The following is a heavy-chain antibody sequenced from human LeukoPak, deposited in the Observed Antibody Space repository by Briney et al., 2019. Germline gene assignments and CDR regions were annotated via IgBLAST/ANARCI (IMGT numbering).Heavy chain of an antibody. J-gene: IGHJ5*02. V-gene: IGHV3-7*01. CDR3: ASHSYGYNH. D-gene: IGHD3-16*01. CDR1: GIIITSYW. Sequence: PGGSLRLSYAASGIIITSYWMRWVRQTPGNGLERVANIKQDGSEKNYVDSVKGRFTIFRDNARNSLYLQMNSLRAEDTAVYYCASHSYGYNHWGQGTLVIVSS. CDR2: IKQDGSEK.